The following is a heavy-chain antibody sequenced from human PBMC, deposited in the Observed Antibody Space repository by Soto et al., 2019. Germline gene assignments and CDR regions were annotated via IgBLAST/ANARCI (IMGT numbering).Heavy chain of an antibody. CDR1: GYTFTSYG. Sequence: ASVKVSCKASGYTFTSYGISWVRQAPGQGLEWMGWISAYNGNTNYAQKLQGRVTMTTDTSTSTAYMELRSLGSDDTAVYYCARDGGDIVVVVAARNSVPYYWGQGTLVTVSS. CDR3: ARDGGDIVVVVAARNSVPYY. D-gene: IGHD2-15*01. CDR2: ISAYNGNT. J-gene: IGHJ4*02. V-gene: IGHV1-18*01.